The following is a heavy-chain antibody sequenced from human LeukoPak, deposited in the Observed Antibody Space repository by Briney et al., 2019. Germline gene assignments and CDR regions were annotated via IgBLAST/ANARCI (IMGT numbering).Heavy chain of an antibody. V-gene: IGHV3-48*01. J-gene: IGHJ4*02. CDR3: AKDLVRNSVHIVVVVAARASFDY. CDR1: EFTFSSYS. D-gene: IGHD2-15*01. CDR2: ISSSSSPI. Sequence: PGGSLRLSCAASEFTFSSYSMNWVRQAPGKGLEWVSYISSSSSPIYYADSVKGRFTISRDNSKNTLYLQMNSLRAEDTAVYYCAKDLVRNSVHIVVVVAARASFDYWGQGTLVTVSS.